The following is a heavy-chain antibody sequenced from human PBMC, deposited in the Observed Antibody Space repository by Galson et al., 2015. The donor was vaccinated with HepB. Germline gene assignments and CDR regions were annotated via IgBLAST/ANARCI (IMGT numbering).Heavy chain of an antibody. Sequence: SLRLSCAASGFTVSRNYMTWVRQAPGKGLEWVSLTYGGGNIYYAGSVKGRFTISRDNSRNTLYLQMDRLRVEDTAVYYCATAVLPAGSYFQYYMDVWGKGTTATVS. CDR1: GFTVSRNY. CDR2: TYGGGNI. V-gene: IGHV3-66*01. J-gene: IGHJ6*03. D-gene: IGHD6-19*01. CDR3: ATAVLPAGSYFQYYMDV.